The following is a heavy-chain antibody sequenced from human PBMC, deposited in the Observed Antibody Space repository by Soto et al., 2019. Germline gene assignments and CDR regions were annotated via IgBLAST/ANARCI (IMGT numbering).Heavy chain of an antibody. CDR1: GYSFTSYW. Sequence: PGESLKISCKGSGYSFTSYWISWVRQMPGKGLEWMGRIDPSDSYTNYSPSFQGHATISADKSISTAYLQWSSLKASDTAMYYCVGGYSYGPMFIDYWGQGTLVTVSS. V-gene: IGHV5-10-1*01. J-gene: IGHJ4*02. CDR3: VGGYSYGPMFIDY. D-gene: IGHD5-18*01. CDR2: IDPSDSYT.